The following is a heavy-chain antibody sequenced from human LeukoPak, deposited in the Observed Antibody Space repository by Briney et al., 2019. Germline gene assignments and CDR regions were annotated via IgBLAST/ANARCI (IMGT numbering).Heavy chain of an antibody. V-gene: IGHV1-46*01. CDR1: GYTFTSYY. J-gene: IGHJ5*02. Sequence: ASVKVSCKASGYTFTSYYMHWVRQAPGQGLEWMGIINPSGGSTSYAQKFQGRVTMTRDTSISTAYMELSRLRSDDTAVYYCARDRFTMVRGARPRDWFDPWGQGTLVTVSS. CDR3: ARDRFTMVRGARPRDWFDP. D-gene: IGHD3-10*01. CDR2: INPSGGST.